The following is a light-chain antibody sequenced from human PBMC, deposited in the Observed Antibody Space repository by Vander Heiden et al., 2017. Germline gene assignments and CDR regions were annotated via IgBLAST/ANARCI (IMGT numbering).Light chain of an antibody. V-gene: IGKV1-5*03. CDR2: KAS. Sequence: DIQMTQSPSTLSASVGDRVTITCRASQSISTWLAWYQPRPGKAPKLLIYKASTLESGVPPRFSGSGYETDFTLTISSLQPDDFATYHCQQYNSSPWTFGQGTKVEIK. CDR1: QSISTW. CDR3: QQYNSSPWT. J-gene: IGKJ1*01.